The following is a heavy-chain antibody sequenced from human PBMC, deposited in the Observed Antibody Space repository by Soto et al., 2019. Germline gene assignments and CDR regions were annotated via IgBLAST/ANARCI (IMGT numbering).Heavy chain of an antibody. D-gene: IGHD3-22*01. CDR2: INAGNGET. V-gene: IGHV1-3*01. CDR3: ARDPSNTSGEQLYLDY. Sequence: ASVKVSCKASGYSFTGYAIQWVRQAPGQRLEWMGWINAGNGETKYSQKFQGRITITRDTSATTGYMEVSGLTSDDTAVYYCARDPSNTSGEQLYLDYWGQGTLVTVSS. J-gene: IGHJ4*02. CDR1: GYSFTGYA.